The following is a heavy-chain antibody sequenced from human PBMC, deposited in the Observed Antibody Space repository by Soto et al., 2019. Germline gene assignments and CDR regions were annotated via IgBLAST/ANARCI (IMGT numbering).Heavy chain of an antibody. CDR2: ISGSGGST. V-gene: IGHV3-23*01. CDR3: AKDPAGSSGWGLHFDY. Sequence: EVQLLESGGGLVQPGGSLRLSCAASGFTFSSYAMSWVRQAPGKGLEWVSAISGSGGSTYYADSVKCRFTISRDNSKNTLYLQMNSLRAEDTAVYYCAKDPAGSSGWGLHFDYWGQGTLVTVSS. CDR1: GFTFSSYA. D-gene: IGHD6-19*01. J-gene: IGHJ4*02.